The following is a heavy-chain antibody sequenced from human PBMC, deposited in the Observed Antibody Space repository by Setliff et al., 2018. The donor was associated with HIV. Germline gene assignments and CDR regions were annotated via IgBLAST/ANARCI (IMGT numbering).Heavy chain of an antibody. CDR3: VTGSAARPFDY. Sequence: VASVKVSCKTSDYIFLSYGISWVRQAPGQGLEWMGWVSPYNGDTKYAQKFQGRVTMTTDTSARTGYMELRNLRSEDTAVYYYVTGSAARPFDYWGQGTLVTVSS. CDR1: DYIFLSYG. V-gene: IGHV1-18*01. D-gene: IGHD6-6*01. CDR2: VSPYNGDT. J-gene: IGHJ4*02.